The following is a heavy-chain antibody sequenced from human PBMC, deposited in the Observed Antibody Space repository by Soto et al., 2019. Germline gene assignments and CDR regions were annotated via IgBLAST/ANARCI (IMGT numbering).Heavy chain of an antibody. J-gene: IGHJ2*01. CDR3: ARERSSVSFFDL. CDR2: ISGYNGNT. Sequence: ASVKVSCKASGYTFTSFGINWVRQAPGQGLEWMGWISGYNGNTNYAQNFQDRVTMTKDTSRRQAYMELRSLGFDDTAVYFCARERSSVSFFDLWGRGPLVTVS. V-gene: IGHV1-18*01. CDR1: GYTFTSFG. D-gene: IGHD3-22*01.